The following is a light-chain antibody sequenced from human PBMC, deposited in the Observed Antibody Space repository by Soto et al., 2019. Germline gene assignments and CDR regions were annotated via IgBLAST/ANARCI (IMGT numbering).Light chain of an antibody. CDR2: VAT. CDR3: QQYNNWPDT. J-gene: IGKJ1*01. V-gene: IGKV3-15*01. CDR1: QSVRSN. Sequence: EIVMTQSPATLSVSPGERATLSSRASQSVRSNLAWYQHKPGQAPRLLIYVATNRPAGVPARFSGSGSGTEFTLTITDLQSEDFAVYYCQQYNNWPDTFGQATKLEIK.